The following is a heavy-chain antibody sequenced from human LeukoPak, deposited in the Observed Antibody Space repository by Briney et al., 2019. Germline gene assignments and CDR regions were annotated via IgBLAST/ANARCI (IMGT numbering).Heavy chain of an antibody. CDR1: GFTFSSYS. CDR2: IYSGGST. V-gene: IGHV3-53*01. J-gene: IGHJ4*02. D-gene: IGHD1-26*01. Sequence: PGRSLRLSCAASGFTFSSYSMNWVRQAPGKGLEWVSVIYSGGSTYYADSVKGRFTISRDNSKNTLYLQMNSLRAEDTAVYYCARKNSGFDYWGQGTLVTVSS. CDR3: ARKNSGFDY.